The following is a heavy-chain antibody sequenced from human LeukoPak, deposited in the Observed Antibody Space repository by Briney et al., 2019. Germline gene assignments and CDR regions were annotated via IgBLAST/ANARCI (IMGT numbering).Heavy chain of an antibody. CDR3: AKDLGYSYGSPDY. V-gene: IGHV3-23*01. CDR2: ISGSGGST. J-gene: IGHJ4*02. Sequence: GGSLRLSCAASGFTFSSYAMSWVRQAPGKGLESVSAISGSGGSTYYADSVKGRFTISRDNSKNTLYLQMNSLRAEDTAVYYCAKDLGYSYGSPDYWGQGTLVTVSS. CDR1: GFTFSSYA. D-gene: IGHD5-18*01.